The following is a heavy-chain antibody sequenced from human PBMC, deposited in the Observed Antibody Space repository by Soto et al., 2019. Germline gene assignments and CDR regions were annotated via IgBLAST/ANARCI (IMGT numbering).Heavy chain of an antibody. Sequence: GGSLRLSCAAFGFPFSRYWMSWVRQAPGKGLEWVANIKQDGSEKSYVDSVKGRFSISRDNAKNSLYLQMNSLRVEDTAVYFCGRDLPSISGRPGGWFEPWGQGTLVTVSS. CDR1: GFPFSRYW. J-gene: IGHJ5*02. V-gene: IGHV3-7*01. CDR3: GRDLPSISGRPGGWFEP. CDR2: IKQDGSEK. D-gene: IGHD6-6*01.